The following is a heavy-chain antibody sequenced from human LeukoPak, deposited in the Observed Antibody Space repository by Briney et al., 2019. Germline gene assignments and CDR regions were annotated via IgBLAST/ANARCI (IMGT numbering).Heavy chain of an antibody. CDR3: ARHPIAAAVYFDY. J-gene: IGHJ4*02. D-gene: IGHD6-13*01. V-gene: IGHV4-59*08. CDR1: GGSISRYY. Sequence: SETLSLTCTVSGGSISRYYWSWIRQSPGKGLEWIGYIYYSGSTNYNPSLKSRVTISVDTSKNQFSLKLSSVTAADTAVYYCARHPIAAAVYFDYWGQGTLVTVSS. CDR2: IYYSGST.